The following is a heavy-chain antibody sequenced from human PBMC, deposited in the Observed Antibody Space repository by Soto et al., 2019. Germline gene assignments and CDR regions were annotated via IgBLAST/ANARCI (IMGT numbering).Heavy chain of an antibody. V-gene: IGHV1-46*01. Sequence: ASVKVSCKTSGYTFTDYYIHWVRQAPGQGLEWMGIINPSGYTSTLAQKFQGRLTVTSDTSTSTVFMELGSLMSEDTAVYYCARALHGAFTTMVHWGQGTLVTV. J-gene: IGHJ4*02. CDR1: GYTFTDYY. D-gene: IGHD3-3*01. CDR3: ARALHGAFTTMVH. CDR2: INPSGYTS.